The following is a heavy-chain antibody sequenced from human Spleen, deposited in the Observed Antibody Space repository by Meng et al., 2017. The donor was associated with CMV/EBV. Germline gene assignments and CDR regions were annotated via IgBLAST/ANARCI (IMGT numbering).Heavy chain of an antibody. CDR1: GYTFTGFF. V-gene: IGHV1-2*02. J-gene: IGHJ5*02. CDR2: INPHTGGT. CDR3: ARGPPIITVPSSLGAWFDP. Sequence: ASVKVSCKASGYTFTGFFMHGVRQAPGQGLEWRGWINPHTGGTNYAQSFQGRVTMTRDTSISTAYMELSRLRSADTAVYYCARGPPIITVPSSLGAWFDPWGQGTLVTVSS. D-gene: IGHD3-10*01.